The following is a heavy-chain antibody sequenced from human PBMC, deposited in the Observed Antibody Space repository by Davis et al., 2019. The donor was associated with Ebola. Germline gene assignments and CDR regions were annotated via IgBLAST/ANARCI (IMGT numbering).Heavy chain of an antibody. J-gene: IGHJ3*01. D-gene: IGHD6-19*01. CDR3: AKDTSNVWFDV. V-gene: IGHV3-23*01. Sequence: GESLKISCTDSVITFSSYAMTWVRQAPGKGLEWVSAISGSGGSTYYADSVKGRFTISRDNSRNTLHLQMDSLRVEDTAIYCCAKDTSNVWFDVWGQGTMVTVSS. CDR1: VITFSSYA. CDR2: ISGSGGST.